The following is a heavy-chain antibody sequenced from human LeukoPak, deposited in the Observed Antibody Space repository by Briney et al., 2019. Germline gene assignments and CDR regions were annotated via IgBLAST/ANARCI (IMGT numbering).Heavy chain of an antibody. Sequence: GASVKVSCKASGYTFIDYYIHWVRQAPGQGLEWMGWINPNSGGTNYGQKFQGRVTMTRDTSISTAYMELSRLISDETAVYYCARDSWSNWGSGVLDYWGQGTLVAVSS. J-gene: IGHJ4*02. CDR2: INPNSGGT. CDR1: GYTFIDYY. V-gene: IGHV1-2*02. CDR3: ARDSWSNWGSGVLDY. D-gene: IGHD7-27*01.